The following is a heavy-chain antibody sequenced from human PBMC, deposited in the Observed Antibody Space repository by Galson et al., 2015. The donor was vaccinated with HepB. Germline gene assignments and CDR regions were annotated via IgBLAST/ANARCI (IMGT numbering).Heavy chain of an antibody. Sequence: SVKVSCKVSGYTLTELSMHWVRQAPGKGLEWMGGFDPEDGETIYAQKFQGRVTMTEDTSTDTAYMELSSLRSEDTAVYYCATGGSISSSWSRIAHDAFGIWGQGTMVTVSS. V-gene: IGHV1-24*01. CDR1: GYTLTELS. J-gene: IGHJ3*02. CDR2: FDPEDGET. D-gene: IGHD6-13*01. CDR3: ATGGSISSSWSRIAHDAFGI.